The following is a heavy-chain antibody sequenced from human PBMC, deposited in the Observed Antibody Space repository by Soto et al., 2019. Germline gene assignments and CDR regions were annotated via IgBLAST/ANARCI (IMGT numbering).Heavy chain of an antibody. V-gene: IGHV3-48*03. J-gene: IGHJ4*02. CDR2: ISSSGSTI. D-gene: IGHD3-22*01. CDR1: GFTFRSYE. CDR3: ARDSDSGYSPAFDY. Sequence: GGSLRLSCAASGFTFRSYEMNWVRQAPGKGLEWVSYISSSGSTIYYADSVKGRFTISRDNAKNSLYLQMNSLRAEDTAVYYCARDSDSGYSPAFDYWGQGTLVTVSS.